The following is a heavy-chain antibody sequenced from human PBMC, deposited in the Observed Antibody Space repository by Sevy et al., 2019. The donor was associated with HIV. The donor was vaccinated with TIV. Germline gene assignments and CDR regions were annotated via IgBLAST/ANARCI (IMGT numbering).Heavy chain of an antibody. CDR3: TKGYCSGGSCRRDYYYYGMDV. J-gene: IGHJ6*02. D-gene: IGHD2-15*01. CDR2: ISASGRST. V-gene: IGHV3-23*01. CDR1: GFTFSSYA. Sequence: GGSLRLSCAASGFTFSSYAMTWVRQAPGKGLEWVSSISASGRSTYNADSVEGRFTISRDNSKNTLYLQMNSLRGDDSAVYYCTKGYCSGGSCRRDYYYYGMDVWGQGTTVTVSS.